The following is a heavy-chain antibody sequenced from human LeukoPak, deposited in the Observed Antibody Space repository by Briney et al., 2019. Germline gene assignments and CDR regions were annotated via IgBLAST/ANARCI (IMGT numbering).Heavy chain of an antibody. CDR1: GGSISSGSYY. J-gene: IGHJ3*02. CDR3: ARDTETYAFDI. CDR2: IYTSGST. V-gene: IGHV4-61*02. Sequence: SQTLSLTCTVSGGSISSGSYYWSWIRQPAGKGLEWIGRIYTSGSTNYNPSLKSRVTISVDTSKNQFSLKLSSVTAADTAVYYCARDTETYAFDIWGQGTMVTVSS. D-gene: IGHD2-8*02.